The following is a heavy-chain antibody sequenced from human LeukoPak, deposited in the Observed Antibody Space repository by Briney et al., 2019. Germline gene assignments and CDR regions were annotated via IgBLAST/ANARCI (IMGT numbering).Heavy chain of an antibody. CDR2: INHSGST. V-gene: IGHV4-34*01. D-gene: IGHD3-22*01. CDR3: ARGARGYYYY. Sequence: PSETLSLTCAGYGGSFSGYYWSWIRQPPGKGLEWIGEINHSGSTNYNPSLKSRVTISVDTSKNQFSLKLSSVTAADTAVYYCARGARGYYYYWGQGTLVTVSS. J-gene: IGHJ4*02. CDR1: GGSFSGYY.